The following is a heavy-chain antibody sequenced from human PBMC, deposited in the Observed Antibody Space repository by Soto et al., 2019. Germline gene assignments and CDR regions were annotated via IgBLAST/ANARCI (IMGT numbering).Heavy chain of an antibody. CDR3: ARWYRSIAAPRDWFDP. CDR2: INHSGST. D-gene: IGHD6-6*01. Sequence: QVQLQQWGAGLLKPSETLSLTCAVYGGSFSGYYWSWIRQPPGKGLEWIGEINHSGSTNYNPSLTSRVTISVETSKNQFSLKLSSVTAADTAVYYCARWYRSIAAPRDWFDPWGQGTLVTVSS. CDR1: GGSFSGYY. V-gene: IGHV4-34*01. J-gene: IGHJ5*02.